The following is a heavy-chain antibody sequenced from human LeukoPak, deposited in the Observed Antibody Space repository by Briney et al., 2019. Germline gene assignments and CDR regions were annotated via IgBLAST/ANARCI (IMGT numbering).Heavy chain of an antibody. CDR1: GASISSFY. J-gene: IGHJ3*02. D-gene: IGHD6-13*01. CDR2: IYTPGGI. V-gene: IGHV4-4*07. Sequence: PSETLSLTCNVSGASISSFYWSWIRQPAGKGLEWIGRIYTPGGIDYNPSLKSRITISVDTSKNQFSLKLSSVTAADTAVYYCARQQLVYAFDIWGQGTMVTVSS. CDR3: ARQQLVYAFDI.